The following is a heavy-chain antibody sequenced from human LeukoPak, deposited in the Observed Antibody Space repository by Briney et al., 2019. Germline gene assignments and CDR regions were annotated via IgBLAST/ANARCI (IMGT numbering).Heavy chain of an antibody. V-gene: IGHV3-15*01. CDR3: TTGVGAYHFDY. D-gene: IGHD1-26*01. CDR1: GFTFSNAW. J-gene: IGHJ4*02. CDR2: IKSKTDGGTT. Sequence: PGGSLRLSCAASGFTFSNAWMSWVRQAPGKRLEWVGRIKSKTDGGTTDYAAPVKGRFTISRDDSKNTLYLQMNSLKTEDTAVYYCTTGVGAYHFDYWGQGTLVTVSS.